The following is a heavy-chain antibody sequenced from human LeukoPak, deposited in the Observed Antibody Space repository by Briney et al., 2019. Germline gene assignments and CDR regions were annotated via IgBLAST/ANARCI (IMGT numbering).Heavy chain of an antibody. CDR1: DFSFQSFP. CDR2: IGTDGRNI. CDR3: ANYQQRPPAMDF. Sequence: PWGSLRLSCAASDFSFQSFPMIWVGQAPGKGLEWVSVIGTDGRNIHYADSVKGRFTISRDNSKKTLYLQMTSLRAEDTALYFCANYQQRPPAMDFWGQGTMVTVSS. J-gene: IGHJ6*02. D-gene: IGHD3-16*02. V-gene: IGHV3-23*01.